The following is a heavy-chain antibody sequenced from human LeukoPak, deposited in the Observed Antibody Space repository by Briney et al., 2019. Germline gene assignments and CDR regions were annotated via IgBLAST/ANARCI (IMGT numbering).Heavy chain of an antibody. CDR1: GGSFSGYY. J-gene: IGHJ4*02. CDR3: ARVGGYCSGGSCY. D-gene: IGHD2-15*01. Sequence: SETLSLTCAVYGGSFSGYYWSWIRQPPGKGLEWIGEINHSGSTNYNPSLKSRVTIPVDTSKNQFSLKLSSVTAADTAVYYCARVGGYCSGGSCYWGQGTLVTVSS. V-gene: IGHV4-34*01. CDR2: INHSGST.